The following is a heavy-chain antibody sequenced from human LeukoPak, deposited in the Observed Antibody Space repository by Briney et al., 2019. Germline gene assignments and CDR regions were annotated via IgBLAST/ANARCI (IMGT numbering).Heavy chain of an antibody. V-gene: IGHV4-59*01. Sequence: SETLSLTCTDSGGSISSYYWSWIRQPPGKGLEWVGHIYYSGSTKYNPSLKRRVTISVDTSKNQFSPKLSSVTAADTAVYYCARGYPVPAAVAVWFDPWGQGTLVTVSS. CDR1: GGSISSYY. J-gene: IGHJ5*02. CDR3: ARGYPVPAAVAVWFDP. D-gene: IGHD2-2*01. CDR2: IYYSGST.